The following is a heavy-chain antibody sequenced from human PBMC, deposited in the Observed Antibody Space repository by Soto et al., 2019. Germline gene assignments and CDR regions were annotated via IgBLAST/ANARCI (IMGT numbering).Heavy chain of an antibody. V-gene: IGHV4-59*01. J-gene: IGHJ6*03. CDR3: ARADGYSGYEDYYYYYYMDV. Sequence: SETLSLTCTVSGGSISSYYWSWIRQPPGKGLEWIGYIYYSGSTNYKPSLKSRVTISVDTSKNQFSLKLSSVTAADTAVYYCARADGYSGYEDYYYYYYMDVWGKGTTVTVSS. CDR1: GGSISSYY. CDR2: IYYSGST. D-gene: IGHD5-12*01.